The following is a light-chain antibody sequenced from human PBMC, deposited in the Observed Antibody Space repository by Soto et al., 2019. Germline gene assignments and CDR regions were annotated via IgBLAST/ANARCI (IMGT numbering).Light chain of an antibody. J-gene: IGKJ2*01. Sequence: EIVLTQSPGTLSLSPGERATLSCRASQSVSSSYLAWYQQKPGQAPRLLIYGASSRATGIPDRFSGSGSGTDFTLTISRLAPEDFAVHYCQQYGSSPPSYTFGQGTKLEIK. V-gene: IGKV3-20*01. CDR3: QQYGSSPPSYT. CDR1: QSVSSSY. CDR2: GAS.